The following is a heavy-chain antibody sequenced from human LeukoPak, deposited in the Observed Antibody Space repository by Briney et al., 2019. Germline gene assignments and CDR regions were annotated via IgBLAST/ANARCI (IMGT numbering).Heavy chain of an antibody. J-gene: IGHJ5*02. CDR1: GYTFTGYY. CDR2: ISPNSGGT. V-gene: IGHV1-2*02. CDR3: ARDLGYCSSTSCYPWFDP. Sequence: GASVKVSCKASGYTFTGYYMHWVRQAPGQGLEWMGWISPNSGGTNYAQKFQGRVTMTRDTSISTAYMELSRLRSDDTAVYYWARDLGYCSSTSCYPWFDPWGQGTLVTVSS. D-gene: IGHD2-2*01.